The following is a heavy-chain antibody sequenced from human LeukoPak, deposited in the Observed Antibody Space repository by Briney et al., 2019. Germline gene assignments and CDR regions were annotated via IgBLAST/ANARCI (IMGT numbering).Heavy chain of an antibody. D-gene: IGHD3-22*01. CDR2: INTDGSTT. J-gene: IGHJ4*02. CDR3: AKRRGAPFYFDTSNYSFDC. V-gene: IGHV3-74*01. Sequence: PGGSLRLSCAASGFTFSSSWMHWVRQAPGKGLVRVSRINTDGSTTSYADSVKGRLTISRDNSKNTLYLEINSLRPEDTAVYFCAKRRGAPFYFDTSNYSFDCWGQGTRVTVSS. CDR1: GFTFSSSW.